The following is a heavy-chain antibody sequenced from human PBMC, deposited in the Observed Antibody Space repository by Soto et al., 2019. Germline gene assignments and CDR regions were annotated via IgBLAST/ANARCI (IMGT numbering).Heavy chain of an antibody. CDR3: AKWGGYYPYYYEMDV. D-gene: IGHD1-26*01. CDR1: GFSFGGYA. Sequence: EVQLLESGGALVQPGGSLRLSCAGSGFSFGGYAMSWVRQAPGKGLGWVSGISGGGTSTYYADSVKGRFTISRDSSMVYLQVNSLSAEDTAVYYCAKWGGYYPYYYEMDVWGQGTTVTVSS. V-gene: IGHV3-23*01. CDR2: ISGGGTST. J-gene: IGHJ6*02.